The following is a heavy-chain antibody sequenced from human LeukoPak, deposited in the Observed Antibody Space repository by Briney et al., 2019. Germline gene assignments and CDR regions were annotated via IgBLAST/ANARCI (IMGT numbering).Heavy chain of an antibody. Sequence: PSETQSLTCTVSGGSISSYYWSWIRQPPGKGLEWIGYIYYSGSTNYNPSLKSRVTISVDTSKNQFSLKLSSVTAADTAVYYCARVYFDWLLKGFDAFDIWGQRTMVTVSS. J-gene: IGHJ3*02. CDR1: GGSISSYY. CDR3: ARVYFDWLLKGFDAFDI. CDR2: IYYSGST. V-gene: IGHV4-59*01. D-gene: IGHD3-9*01.